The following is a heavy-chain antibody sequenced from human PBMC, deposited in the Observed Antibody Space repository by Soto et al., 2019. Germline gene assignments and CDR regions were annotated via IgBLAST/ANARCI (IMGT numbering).Heavy chain of an antibody. V-gene: IGHV4-34*01. CDR3: ARLGFWSGYYGMDV. Sequence: SETLSLTCAVYGGSFSGYYWSWIRQPPGKGLEWIGEINHSGSTNYNPSLKSRVTISVDTSKSQFSLKLSSVTAADTAVYYCARLGFWSGYYGMDVWGQGTTVTVSS. CDR2: INHSGST. D-gene: IGHD3-3*01. J-gene: IGHJ6*02. CDR1: GGSFSGYY.